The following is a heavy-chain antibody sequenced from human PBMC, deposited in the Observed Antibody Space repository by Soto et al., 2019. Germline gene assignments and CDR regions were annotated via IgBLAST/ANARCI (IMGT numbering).Heavy chain of an antibody. D-gene: IGHD7-27*01. V-gene: IGHV4-30-4*01. CDR1: GDPISSGDYY. J-gene: IGHJ3*02. CDR3: ARAPSRGANSRGALDM. CDR2: IYYSGTT. Sequence: QVQLQESGPGLVKPSQTLSLTCTVSGDPISSGDYYWSWIRQPPGKGLEWIGYIYYSGTTYYNPSLKSRVTMSGDTSKNQFSLKLSSVTAADTAVYYCARAPSRGANSRGALDMWGQGTMVTVSS.